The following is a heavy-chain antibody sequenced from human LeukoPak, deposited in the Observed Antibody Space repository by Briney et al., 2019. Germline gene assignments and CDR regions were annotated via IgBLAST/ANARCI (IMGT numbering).Heavy chain of an antibody. Sequence: GGSLRLSCAASGFTFSSYGMHWVRQAPGKGLEWVAFIRYDGSNKYYADSVKGRFTISRDNSKNTLYLQMNSLRAEDTAVYYCAKVDVSYSLHRGNPFDYWGQGTLVAGSS. CDR2: IRYDGSNK. D-gene: IGHD2-15*01. J-gene: IGHJ4*02. CDR1: GFTFSSYG. V-gene: IGHV3-30*02. CDR3: AKVDVSYSLHRGNPFDY.